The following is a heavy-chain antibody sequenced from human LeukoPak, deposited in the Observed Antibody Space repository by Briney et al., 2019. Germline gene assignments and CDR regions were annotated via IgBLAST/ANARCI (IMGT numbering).Heavy chain of an antibody. CDR1: GYTFTGYY. CDR3: ARAIAATGTDWFDP. D-gene: IGHD6-13*01. V-gene: IGHV1-2*02. J-gene: IGHJ5*02. CDR2: INPNSGGT. Sequence: ASVKVSCKASGYTFTGYYMHWVRQAPGQGLEWMGWINPNSGGTNYAQKFQGRVTMTRDTSISTAYMELSRLRSDDTAVYYCARAIAATGTDWFDPWGRGTLVTVSS.